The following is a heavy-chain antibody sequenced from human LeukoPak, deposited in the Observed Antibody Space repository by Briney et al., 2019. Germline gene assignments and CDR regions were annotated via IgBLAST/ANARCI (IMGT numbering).Heavy chain of an antibody. V-gene: IGHV3-23*01. D-gene: IGHD3-22*01. CDR2: ISGSGGST. CDR1: GFTFSAYA. CDR3: AKLLYYYDSRQPY. J-gene: IGHJ4*02. Sequence: PGRSLRLSCAASGFTFSAYAMHWVRQAPGKGLEWVSAISGSGGSTYYADSVKGRFTISRDNSKNTLYLQMNSLRAEDTAVYYCAKLLYYYDSRQPYWGQGTLVTVSS.